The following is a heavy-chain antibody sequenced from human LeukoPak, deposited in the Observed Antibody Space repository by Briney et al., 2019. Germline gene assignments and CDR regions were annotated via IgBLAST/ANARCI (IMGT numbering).Heavy chain of an antibody. D-gene: IGHD6-19*01. CDR1: GYTFTSD. CDR3: ARGRSIAVAGSDY. V-gene: IGHV1-8*01. J-gene: IGHJ4*02. Sequence: ASVKVSCKASGYTFTSDINWVRQATGQGLEWMGWMNPNSGNTGYAQKFQGRVTMTRNTSISTAYMELSSLRSEDTAVYYCARGRSIAVAGSDYWGQGTLVTVSS. CDR2: MNPNSGNT.